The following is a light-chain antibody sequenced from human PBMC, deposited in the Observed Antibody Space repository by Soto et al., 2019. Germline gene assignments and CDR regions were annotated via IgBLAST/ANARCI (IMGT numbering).Light chain of an antibody. CDR3: QHYNNYSEA. CDR1: QTISSW. V-gene: IGKV1-5*03. J-gene: IGKJ1*01. CDR2: KAS. Sequence: DIQMTQSPSTLSGSVGDRVTITCRASQTISSWLAWYQQKPGKAPKLLIYKASTLKSGVPSRFSGGGSGKEFTLTISSLQPDDFASYCCQHYNNYSEAFGQGTKVELK.